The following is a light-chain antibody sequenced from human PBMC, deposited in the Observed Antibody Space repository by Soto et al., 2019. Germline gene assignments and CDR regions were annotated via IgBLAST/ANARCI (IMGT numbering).Light chain of an antibody. J-gene: IGKJ5*01. V-gene: IGKV3-15*01. CDR3: QQSDTYPLT. CDR1: QSVRSS. CDR2: GAS. Sequence: IVLPQSPSILSVSPGERPTLCCRASQSVRSSLAWYQQKPGQAPRLLIYGASTRATGIPARFSGSGSGTEFILTISSLQSEDFAVYYCQQSDTYPLTFGQGTQVEIK.